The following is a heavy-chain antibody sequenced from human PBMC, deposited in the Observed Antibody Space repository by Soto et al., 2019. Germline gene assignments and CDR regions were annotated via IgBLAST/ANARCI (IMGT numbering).Heavy chain of an antibody. Sequence: QVQLVQSGAEMKKPGASVKVSCKASGYTFTTYGISWVRQAPGQGLEWMGWISASKGNTYYGQKFQGRVTMTTDSFTSTAYMELSSLTSDDTAVYYCARALPYSSSGDSWGRGTLVTVSS. J-gene: IGHJ4*02. V-gene: IGHV1-18*01. CDR1: GYTFTTYG. CDR3: ARALPYSSSGDS. CDR2: ISASKGNT. D-gene: IGHD6-13*01.